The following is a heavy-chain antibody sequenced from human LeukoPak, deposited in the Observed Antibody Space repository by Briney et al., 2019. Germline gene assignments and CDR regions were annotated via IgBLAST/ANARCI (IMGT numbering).Heavy chain of an antibody. Sequence: GGSLRLSCTASGFTLSNYGVSWVRQAPGKGLEWVSSVSGSDDTTYYADSVKGRFTISRDNSKNTLYLQMNSLRAEDTAVYYCIVFGDSNHWGQGTLVTVSS. D-gene: IGHD4-17*01. J-gene: IGHJ5*02. V-gene: IGHV3-23*01. CDR3: IVFGDSNH. CDR1: GFTLSNYG. CDR2: VSGSDDTT.